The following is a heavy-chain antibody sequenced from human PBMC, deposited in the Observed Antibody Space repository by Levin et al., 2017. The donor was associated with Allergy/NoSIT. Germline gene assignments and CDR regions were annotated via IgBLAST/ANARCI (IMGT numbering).Heavy chain of an antibody. CDR3: AKVGSRPYYNYNSRAGRGAFDI. V-gene: IGHV3-23*01. J-gene: IGHJ3*02. CDR2: ISGSGDST. Sequence: EASVKVSCAASGFTFSTNDMTWVRQAPGKGLEWVSTISGSGDSTYSADSVRGRFTISRDNSKSTLYLQMNSLRAEDTAVYYCAKVGSRPYYNYNSRAGRGAFDIWGQGTMVTVSS. CDR1: GFTFSTND. D-gene: IGHD3-22*01.